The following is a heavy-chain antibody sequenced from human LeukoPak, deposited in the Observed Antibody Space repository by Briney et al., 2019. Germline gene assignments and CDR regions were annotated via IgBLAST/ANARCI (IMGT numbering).Heavy chain of an antibody. CDR3: AKRIQSAMATGY. D-gene: IGHD5-18*01. CDR2: INWNGGST. Sequence: GGSLRLSCAASGFTFDDYGMSWVRQAPGRGLEWVSGINWNGGSTGYADSVKGRFTISRDNAKNSLYLQMNSLRAEDTAVYYCAKRIQSAMATGYWGQGTLVTVSS. J-gene: IGHJ4*02. V-gene: IGHV3-20*04. CDR1: GFTFDDYG.